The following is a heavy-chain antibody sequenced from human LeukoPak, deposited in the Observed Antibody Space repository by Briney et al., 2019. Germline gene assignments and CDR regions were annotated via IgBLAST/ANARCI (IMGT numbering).Heavy chain of an antibody. J-gene: IGHJ3*02. Sequence: PSETPSLTCTVSGGPITTYYWSWIRQPPGKGLEWFGYIYYSGSTNYNPSLKSRVTISVDTSKNQFSLKLSSVTAADTAVYYCARVNPNSSGYYWDGFDIWGQGTMVTVSS. CDR3: ARVNPNSSGYYWDGFDI. D-gene: IGHD3-22*01. CDR2: IYYSGST. CDR1: GGPITTYY. V-gene: IGHV4-59*01.